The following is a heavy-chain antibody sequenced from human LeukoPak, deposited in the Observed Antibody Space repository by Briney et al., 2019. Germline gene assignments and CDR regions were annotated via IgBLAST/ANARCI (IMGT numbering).Heavy chain of an antibody. D-gene: IGHD3-3*01. J-gene: IGHJ6*02. CDR1: GYTFTSYY. V-gene: IGHV1-46*01. CDR2: INPSGGST. CDR3: AREGVDYDFWSGYYPRYGMDV. Sequence: ASVKVSCKASGYTFTSYYMHWVRQAPGQGLEWMGIINPSGGSTSYAQKFQGRVTMTRDTSTSTVYMELSSLRSEDTAVYYCAREGVDYDFWSGYYPRYGMDVWGRGTTVTVSS.